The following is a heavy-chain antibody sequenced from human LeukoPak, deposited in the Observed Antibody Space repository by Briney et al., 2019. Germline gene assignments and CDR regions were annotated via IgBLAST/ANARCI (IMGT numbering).Heavy chain of an antibody. CDR1: GGSFSGYY. CDR2: INHSGST. V-gene: IGHV4-34*01. CDR3: ARQVGHGSGSSGWFDP. J-gene: IGHJ5*02. Sequence: SETLSLTCAVYGGSFSGYYWSWIRQPPGKGLEWIGEINHSGSTNYNPSLKSRVTISVDTSKNQFSLKLSSVTAADTAVYYCARQVGHGSGSSGWFDPWGQGTLVTVSS. D-gene: IGHD3-10*01.